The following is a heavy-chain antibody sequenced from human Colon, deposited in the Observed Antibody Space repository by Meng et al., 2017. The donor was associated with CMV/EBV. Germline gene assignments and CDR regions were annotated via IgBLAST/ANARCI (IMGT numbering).Heavy chain of an antibody. CDR2: IYFRGST. Sequence: GSGFSFSTSTYYWAWIRQPPGRGLEWIGSIYFRGSTYYNPSLKSRVAMSLDTSKSQFSLNLTSMTAADTAMYYCAREGYPGGSEFGPWGQGILVTVSS. J-gene: IGHJ5*02. D-gene: IGHD2-15*01. CDR1: GFSFSTSTYY. V-gene: IGHV4-39*07. CDR3: AREGYPGGSEFGP.